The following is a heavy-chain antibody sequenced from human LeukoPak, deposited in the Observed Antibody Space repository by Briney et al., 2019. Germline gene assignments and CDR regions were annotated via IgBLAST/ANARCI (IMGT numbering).Heavy chain of an antibody. CDR2: ISYDGNNK. CDR3: ARLPGYCSSNSCYKMTIPFDY. CDR1: GFTYSSYS. J-gene: IGHJ4*02. V-gene: IGHV3-30-3*01. D-gene: IGHD2-2*02. Sequence: PGGSLRLSCSASGFTYSSYSMHWVRQAPGKGLEWVAVISYDGNNKYDADSVKGRFTISRDNSKNTLYLQMNSLRAEDTAVYYCARLPGYCSSNSCYKMTIPFDYSGQGTLVTVSS.